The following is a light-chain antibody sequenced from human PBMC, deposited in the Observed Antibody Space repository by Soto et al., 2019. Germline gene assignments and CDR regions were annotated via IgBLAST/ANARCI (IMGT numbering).Light chain of an antibody. CDR3: QQYNSYLLT. CDR1: QSISTW. J-gene: IGKJ4*01. Sequence: VGDRVTITCRASQSISTWLAWYQQKPGKAPKLLIYDASSLESGVPSRFSGSGSGTEFTLTISSLQPDDFATYYCQQYNSYLLTFGGGTKVDIK. V-gene: IGKV1-5*01. CDR2: DAS.